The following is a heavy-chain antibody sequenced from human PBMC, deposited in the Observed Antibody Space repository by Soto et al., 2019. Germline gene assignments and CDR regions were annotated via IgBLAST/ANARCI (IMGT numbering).Heavy chain of an antibody. D-gene: IGHD6-13*01. CDR2: VSGGGIT. CDR3: ARDDAAAGVVDY. CDR1: GFPVSTNY. V-gene: IGHV3-66*01. Sequence: EVELVESGGGLVQPGGSLRLSCAASGFPVSTNYMSWVRQAPGKGLEWVAAVSGGGITYYADSVKGRLTISRDNSKSTLFLQMISLRAEDTAVYYCARDDAAAGVVDYLGQGTLVTVSS. J-gene: IGHJ4*02.